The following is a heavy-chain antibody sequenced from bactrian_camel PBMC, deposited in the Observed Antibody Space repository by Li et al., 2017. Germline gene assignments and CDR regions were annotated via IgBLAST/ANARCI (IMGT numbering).Heavy chain of an antibody. Sequence: VQLAESGGGSVQTGGSLRLSCKVSGHSRGSNCVGWYRLPPGRAPAEREGIAAIRRDGGETWYAASVKGRFTISKDNAKNTLYLQMNSLKPDDTAVYYCAADRIGGSWWTDFGYWGQGTQVTVS. CDR1: GHSRGSNC. CDR2: IRRDGGET. J-gene: IGHJ6*01. V-gene: IGHV3S32*01. CDR3: AADRIGGSWWTDFGY. D-gene: IGHD7*01.